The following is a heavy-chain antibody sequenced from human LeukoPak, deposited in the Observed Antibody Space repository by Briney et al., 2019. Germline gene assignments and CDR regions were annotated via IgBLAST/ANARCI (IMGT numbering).Heavy chain of an antibody. CDR3: ARDIFGVVTPYFDY. CDR2: IHNSGST. J-gene: IGHJ4*02. CDR1: GGSISSYY. V-gene: IGHV4-59*01. D-gene: IGHD3-3*02. Sequence: PSETLSLTCTVSGGSISSYYWSWIRQPPGKGLEWIGYIHNSGSTSYNPSLTSRVTISVDTSKNQFSLKLSSVTAADTAVYYCARDIFGVVTPYFDYWGQGTLVTVSS.